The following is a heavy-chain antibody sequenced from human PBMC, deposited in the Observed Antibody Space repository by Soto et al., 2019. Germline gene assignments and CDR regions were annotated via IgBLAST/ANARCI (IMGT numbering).Heavy chain of an antibody. CDR2: TSYDGNNE. CDR3: AKDKGVFNWATSYFDY. J-gene: IGHJ4*02. CDR1: GFTFSNYA. V-gene: IGHV3-30*18. D-gene: IGHD1-1*01. Sequence: PXGSLRLSCAAAGFTFSNYAMHWVRQAPGRGLEWVALTSYDGNNEYYTDSVKGRFTTSRDNSKNTLFLQMNSPRPEDTAVYYCAKDKGVFNWATSYFDYWGQGALVTVSS.